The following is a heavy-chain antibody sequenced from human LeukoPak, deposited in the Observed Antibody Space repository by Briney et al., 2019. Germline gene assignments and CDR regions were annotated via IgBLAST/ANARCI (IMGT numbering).Heavy chain of an antibody. CDR3: AKDSGFWSGYARFNWFDP. D-gene: IGHD3-3*01. CDR1: GFTVSSNY. CDR2: IYSGGST. V-gene: IGHV3-66*01. J-gene: IGHJ5*02. Sequence: GGSLRLSCAASGFTVSSNYMSWVRQAPGKGLEWVSVIYSGGSTYYADSVKGRFTISRDNSKNTLYLQMNSLRAEDTAVYYCAKDSGFWSGYARFNWFDPWGQGTLVTVSS.